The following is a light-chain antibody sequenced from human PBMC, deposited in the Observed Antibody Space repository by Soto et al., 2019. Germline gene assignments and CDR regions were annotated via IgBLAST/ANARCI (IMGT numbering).Light chain of an antibody. CDR1: GSNIGNNA. V-gene: IGLV1-36*01. J-gene: IGLJ3*02. CDR2: NDD. Sequence: QSVLTQPPSVSEAPRQRVTISCSGSGSNIGNNAVSWYQQLPGKAPKLLIYNDDLLPSGVSDRFSGSKSGTSASLAISGLQSEEEADYYCAAWDDSLNGVMFGGGTKLTVL. CDR3: AAWDDSLNGVM.